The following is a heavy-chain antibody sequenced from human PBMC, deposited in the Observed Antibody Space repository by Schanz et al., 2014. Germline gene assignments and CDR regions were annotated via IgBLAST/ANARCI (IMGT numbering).Heavy chain of an antibody. CDR2: IWSDGSRT. CDR1: GFIFSNYG. J-gene: IGHJ4*02. V-gene: IGHV3-30*02. Sequence: QVQLVESGGGVVQRGGSLRLSCAASGFIFSNYGMHWVRQAPGKGLEWVAFIWSDGSRTYHAESVKGRFTISRDNAKYTLYLQMNSLRAEDTAVYYCVKLPGATGTTSHFDYWGQGTLVTVSS. D-gene: IGHD1-1*01. CDR3: VKLPGATGTTSHFDY.